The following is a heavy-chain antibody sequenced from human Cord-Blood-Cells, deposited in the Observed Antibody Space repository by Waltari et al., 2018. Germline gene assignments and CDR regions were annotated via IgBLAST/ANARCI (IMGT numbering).Heavy chain of an antibody. CDR3: ARAWGWNWYFDL. J-gene: IGHJ2*01. Sequence: QVQLQESGPGLVKPSEPLSLTCTVSGGPISSYYWSWLRQPPGKGLEWIGYIYYSGSTNYNPSLKSRVTISVDTSKNQFSLKLSSVTAADTAVYYCARAWGWNWYFDLWGRGTLVTVSS. D-gene: IGHD7-27*01. V-gene: IGHV4-59*01. CDR2: IYYSGST. CDR1: GGPISSYY.